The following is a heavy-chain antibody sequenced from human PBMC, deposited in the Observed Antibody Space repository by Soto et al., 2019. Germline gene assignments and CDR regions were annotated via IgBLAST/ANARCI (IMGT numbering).Heavy chain of an antibody. V-gene: IGHV3-30*18. CDR2: ISYDGSNK. CDR3: AKDGPPYYDFWSGYSPDY. D-gene: IGHD3-3*01. Sequence: GGSLRLSCAASGFTFSSYGMHWVRQAPGKGLEWVAVISYDGSNKYYADSVKGRFTISRDNSKNTLYLQMNSLRAEDTAVYYCAKDGPPYYDFWSGYSPDYWCQGTLVTLSS. J-gene: IGHJ4*02. CDR1: GFTFSSYG.